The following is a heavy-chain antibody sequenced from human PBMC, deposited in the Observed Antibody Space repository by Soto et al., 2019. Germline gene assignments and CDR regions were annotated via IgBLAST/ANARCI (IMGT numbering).Heavy chain of an antibody. V-gene: IGHV1-69*06. D-gene: IGHD5-12*01. J-gene: IGHJ6*02. CDR3: AKDVTRLLPYYYYGMDV. CDR1: GGTFSSYA. CDR2: IIPIFGTA. Sequence: ASVKVSCKASGGTFSSYAISWVRQAPGQGLEWMGGIIPIFGTANYAQKFQGRVTITADNSKNTLYLQMNSLRAEDTAVYYCAKDVTRLLPYYYYGMDVWGQGTTVTVSS.